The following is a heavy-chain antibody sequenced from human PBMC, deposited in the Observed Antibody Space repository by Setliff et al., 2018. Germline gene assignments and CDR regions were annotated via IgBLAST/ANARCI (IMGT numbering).Heavy chain of an antibody. V-gene: IGHV1-18*01. Sequence: VSVKVSCKASGYTLSNSILSWVRQAPGQGLEWVGWISADNGKTYFAQKFQDRITLTTDTSTNTGYLELRGLRSDDTAVYYCMRLVRFCSSTVCQRTSGDEAWGQGTLVTVSS. D-gene: IGHD2-2*01. J-gene: IGHJ5*02. CDR1: GYTLSNSI. CDR3: MRLVRFCSSTVCQRTSGDEA. CDR2: ISADNGKT.